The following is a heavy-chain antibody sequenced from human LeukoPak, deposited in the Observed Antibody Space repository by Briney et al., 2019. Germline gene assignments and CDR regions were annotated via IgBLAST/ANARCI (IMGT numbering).Heavy chain of an antibody. CDR3: AGGYYLDY. J-gene: IGHJ4*02. V-gene: IGHV3-23*01. Sequence: PGGSLRLSCAASGFTFSSYAMSWVRQAPGKGLEWVSSVTGSGSSTYYADSVKGRFTISRDNSKNTLYLQMNSLRADDTAVYYCAGGYYLDYWGQGTLVTVSS. CDR1: GFTFSSYA. CDR2: VTGSGSST.